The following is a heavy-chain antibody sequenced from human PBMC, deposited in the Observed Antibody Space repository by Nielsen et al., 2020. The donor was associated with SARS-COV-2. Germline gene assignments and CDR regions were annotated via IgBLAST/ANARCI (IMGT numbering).Heavy chain of an antibody. V-gene: IGHV4-39*07. CDR3: ARDGNPAYYYYGMDV. Sequence: SETLSLTCTVSGGSISSSSYYWGWIRQPPGKGLEWIGSIYYSGSTYYNPSLKSRVTISVDTSKNQFSLKLSSVTAADTAVYYCARDGNPAYYYYGMDVWGQGTTVTVSS. D-gene: IGHD1-14*01. CDR2: IYYSGST. J-gene: IGHJ6*02. CDR1: GGSISSSSYY.